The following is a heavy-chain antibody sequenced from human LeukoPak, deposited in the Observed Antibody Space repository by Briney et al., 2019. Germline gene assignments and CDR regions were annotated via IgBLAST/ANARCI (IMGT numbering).Heavy chain of an antibody. J-gene: IGHJ4*02. D-gene: IGHD3-3*01. CDR3: AAFGVVITEANSDY. CDR2: IKQDGSEK. CDR1: GFTFSSYW. V-gene: IGHV3-7*01. Sequence: PGGSLRLSCAASGFTFSSYWMSWVRQAPGKGLEWVANIKQDGSEKYYVDSVKGRFTISRDNAKNSLYLQMNSLRAEDTAVYYCAAFGVVITEANSDYWGQGTLVTVSS.